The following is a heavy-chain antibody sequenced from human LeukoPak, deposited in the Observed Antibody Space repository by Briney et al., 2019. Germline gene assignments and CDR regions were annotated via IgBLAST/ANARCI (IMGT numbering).Heavy chain of an antibody. J-gene: IGHJ4*02. CDR3: ARSWAYYYDSSGYYSPGYFDY. Sequence: SETLSLTCTVSGGSISSYYWSWIRQPAGKGLEWIGRIYTSGSTNYNPSLKSRVTMSVDTPKNQFSLKLSSVTAADTAVYYCARSWAYYYDSSGYYSPGYFDYWGQGTLVTVSS. V-gene: IGHV4-4*07. D-gene: IGHD3-22*01. CDR2: IYTSGST. CDR1: GGSISSYY.